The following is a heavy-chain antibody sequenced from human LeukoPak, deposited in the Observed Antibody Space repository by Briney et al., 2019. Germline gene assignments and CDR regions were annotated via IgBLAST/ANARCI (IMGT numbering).Heavy chain of an antibody. D-gene: IGHD6-19*01. CDR1: GGSISSSSYY. J-gene: IGHJ5*02. CDR2: IYYSGST. CDR3: ARDMPLYSSVWYEGWFDP. V-gene: IGHV4-39*07. Sequence: PSETLSLTCTVSGGSISSSSYYWGWIRQPPGKGLEWIGSIYYSGSTYYNPSLKSRVTISVDTSKNQFSLKLSSVTAADTAVYYCARDMPLYSSVWYEGWFDPWGQGTLVTVSS.